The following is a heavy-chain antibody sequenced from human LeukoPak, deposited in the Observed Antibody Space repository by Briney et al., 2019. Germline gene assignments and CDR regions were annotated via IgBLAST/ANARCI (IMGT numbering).Heavy chain of an antibody. Sequence: PGGSLRLSCAASGFTFSSYAMSWVRQAPGKGLEWVSAISGSGGSTYYADSVKGRFTISRDNSKNTLYLQMNSLKTEDTAVYYCTTDRVAADAFDIWGQGTMVTVSS. V-gene: IGHV3-23*01. CDR2: ISGSGGST. CDR1: GFTFSSYA. CDR3: TTDRVAADAFDI. D-gene: IGHD6-13*01. J-gene: IGHJ3*02.